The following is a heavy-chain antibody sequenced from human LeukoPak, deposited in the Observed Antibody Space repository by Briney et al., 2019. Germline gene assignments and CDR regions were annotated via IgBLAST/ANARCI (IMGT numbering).Heavy chain of an antibody. J-gene: IGHJ5*02. CDR3: ARVPASIPDNWFDP. CDR1: GGSISSYY. Sequence: PSETLSLTCTVSGGSISSYYWSWIRQPPGKGLEWIGYIYYSGSTNYNPSLKSRVTISVDTSKNQFSLKLSSVTAADTAVYYCARVPASIPDNWFDPWGQGTLVTVSS. CDR2: IYYSGST. V-gene: IGHV4-59*01. D-gene: IGHD2/OR15-2a*01.